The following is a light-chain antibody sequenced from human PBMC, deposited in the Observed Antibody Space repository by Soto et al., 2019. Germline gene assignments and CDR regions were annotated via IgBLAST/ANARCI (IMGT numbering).Light chain of an antibody. CDR3: QQRSNGPLFT. CDR1: QTVGSY. CDR2: DTS. Sequence: EIVLTQSPATLSFSPGERATLSCRASQTVGSYLAWYQQKPGQAPRLLIYDTSNRATGIPVRFSGSGSGTDFTLTISSLEPEDVAVYYCQQRSNGPLFTFGPGTKVDIK. V-gene: IGKV3-11*01. J-gene: IGKJ3*01.